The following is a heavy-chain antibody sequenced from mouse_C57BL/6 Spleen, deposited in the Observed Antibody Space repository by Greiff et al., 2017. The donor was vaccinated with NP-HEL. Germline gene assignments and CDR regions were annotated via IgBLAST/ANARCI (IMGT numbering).Heavy chain of an antibody. Sequence: EVKVVESGGDLVKPGGSLKLSCAASGFTFSSYGMSWVRQTPDKRLEWVATISSGGSYTYYPDSVKGRFTISRDNAKNTLYLQMSSLKSEDTAMYYCARHETGTWYFDVWGTGTTVTVSS. CDR1: GFTFSSYG. CDR3: ARHETGTWYFDV. CDR2: ISSGGSYT. D-gene: IGHD4-1*01. V-gene: IGHV5-6*01. J-gene: IGHJ1*03.